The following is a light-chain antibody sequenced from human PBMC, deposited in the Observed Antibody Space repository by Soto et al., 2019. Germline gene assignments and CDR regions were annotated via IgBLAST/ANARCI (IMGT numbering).Light chain of an antibody. Sequence: EIVMTQSPATLSVSPGERATLSCRASQSVSSNLAWYQQKPGQAPRLLIYGASTRATGIPARFSGSGSGTEFTLTISSLQSEDLAVYYCQQYNAWPPGTFGPGTKVEIK. V-gene: IGKV3-15*01. J-gene: IGKJ1*01. CDR2: GAS. CDR3: QQYNAWPPGT. CDR1: QSVSSN.